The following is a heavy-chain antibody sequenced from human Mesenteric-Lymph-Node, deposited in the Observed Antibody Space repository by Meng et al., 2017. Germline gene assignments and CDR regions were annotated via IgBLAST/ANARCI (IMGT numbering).Heavy chain of an antibody. Sequence: QVQLQEAGPGLVKPSQTLSRTCTVSGGSLSSGGHSWSWIRQHPGKGLEWIAYIYYSGSTYYNPSLKSRVILSVDTSKNQFSLKLSSVTAADTAVYYCARVDSSGYFLDYWGQGTLVTVSS. V-gene: IGHV4-31*03. CDR3: ARVDSSGYFLDY. D-gene: IGHD3-22*01. CDR2: IYYSGST. J-gene: IGHJ4*01. CDR1: GGSLSSGGHS.